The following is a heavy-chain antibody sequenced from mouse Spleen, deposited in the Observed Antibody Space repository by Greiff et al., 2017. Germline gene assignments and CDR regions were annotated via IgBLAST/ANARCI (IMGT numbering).Heavy chain of an antibody. CDR1: GYAFSSSW. CDR2: IYPGDGDT. CDR3: ARERITTATGAMDY. J-gene: IGHJ4*01. V-gene: IGHV1-82*01. Sequence: QVQLQQSGPELVKPGASVKISCKASGYAFSSSWMNWVKQRPGKGLEWIGRIYPGDGDTNYNGKFKGKATLTADKSSSTAYMQLSSLTSEDSAVYFCARERITTATGAMDYWGQGTSVTVSS. D-gene: IGHD1-2*01.